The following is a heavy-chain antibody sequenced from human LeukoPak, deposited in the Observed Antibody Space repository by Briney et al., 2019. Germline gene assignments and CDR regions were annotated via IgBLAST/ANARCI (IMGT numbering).Heavy chain of an antibody. CDR2: INPNSGGT. V-gene: IGHV1-2*02. J-gene: IGHJ4*02. CDR3: ARLKYYYDSSGYWYYFDY. Sequence: ASVKVSCKASGYTFTGYYMHWVRQAPGQGLEWMGWINPNSGGTNYAQKFQGRVTMTRDTSISTAYMELSRLRSEDTAVYYCARLKYYYDSSGYWYYFDYWGQGTLVTVSS. CDR1: GYTFTGYY. D-gene: IGHD3-22*01.